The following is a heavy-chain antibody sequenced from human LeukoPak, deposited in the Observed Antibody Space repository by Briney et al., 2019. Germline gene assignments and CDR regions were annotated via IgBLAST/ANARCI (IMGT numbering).Heavy chain of an antibody. V-gene: IGHV1-2*02. Sequence: SVKVSCKASGYTFTRYYIHWVGQAPGQRLEGMGWINPNSCGTIYAQKFHGRVTMTRDTSISTAYMELSRLRSDDPAVYYCARDPHYGEFRRYYFYMDVWGKGTTVTVSS. CDR2: INPNSCGT. CDR3: ARDPHYGEFRRYYFYMDV. J-gene: IGHJ6*03. D-gene: IGHD4-17*01. CDR1: GYTFTRYY.